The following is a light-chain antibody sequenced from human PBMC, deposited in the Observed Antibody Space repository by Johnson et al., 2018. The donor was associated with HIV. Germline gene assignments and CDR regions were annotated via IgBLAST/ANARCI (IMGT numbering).Light chain of an antibody. Sequence: QPVLTQPPSVSAAPGQKVTISCSGSSSNIGNNYVSWYQQLPGTAPKLLIYDNNKRPSGIPARFSGSKSATSATLDITGLQTGDEADYYCGTWDGSLSVYVFGAGTEVTVL. V-gene: IGLV1-51*01. CDR3: GTWDGSLSVYV. J-gene: IGLJ1*01. CDR2: DNN. CDR1: SSNIGNNY.